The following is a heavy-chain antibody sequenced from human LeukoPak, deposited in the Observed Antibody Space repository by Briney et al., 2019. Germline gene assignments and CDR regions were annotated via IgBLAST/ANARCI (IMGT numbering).Heavy chain of an antibody. D-gene: IGHD2-2*01. Sequence: SETLSLTCTVSGGSISSSSYYWGRIRQPPGKGLEWIGSIYYSGSTYYSPSLQSRLTISVDTSKNQFSLKLSSVTAADTAVYYCARLGYCSSTSCYNFDYWGQGTLVTVSS. CDR2: IYYSGST. CDR1: GGSISSSSYY. J-gene: IGHJ4*02. CDR3: ARLGYCSSTSCYNFDY. V-gene: IGHV4-39*01.